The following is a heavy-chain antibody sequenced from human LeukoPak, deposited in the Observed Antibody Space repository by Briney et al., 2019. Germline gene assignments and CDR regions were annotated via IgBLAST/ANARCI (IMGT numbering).Heavy chain of an antibody. CDR2: FGTSGGT. Sequence: GGSLRLSCVASGFTFSSYAMSWVRQAPGKGLEWVSTFGTSGGTYYADSVKGRFTISRDNSKNTLCLQMNSLRAEDTAVYYCAKDRGDGSGMDVWGQGTTVTVSS. CDR1: GFTFSSYA. CDR3: AKDRGDGSGMDV. J-gene: IGHJ6*02. D-gene: IGHD3-10*01. V-gene: IGHV3-23*01.